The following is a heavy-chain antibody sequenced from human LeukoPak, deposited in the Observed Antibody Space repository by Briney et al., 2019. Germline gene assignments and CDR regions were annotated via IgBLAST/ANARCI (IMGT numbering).Heavy chain of an antibody. CDR3: ARDQGYTFDY. CDR2: ISYDGSNK. D-gene: IGHD5-24*01. Sequence: GRSLRLSCAASGFTFSSYAMHWVRQAPGKGLEWVAVISYDGSNKYYADSVKGRFTISRDNSKNTPYLQMNSLRAEDTAVYYCARDQGYTFDYWGQGTLVTVSS. J-gene: IGHJ4*02. CDR1: GFTFSSYA. V-gene: IGHV3-30*04.